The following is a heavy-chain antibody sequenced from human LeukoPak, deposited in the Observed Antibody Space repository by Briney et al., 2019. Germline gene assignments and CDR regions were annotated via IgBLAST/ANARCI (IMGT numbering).Heavy chain of an antibody. CDR2: IWYDGSNK. D-gene: IGHD1-26*01. J-gene: IGHJ6*02. CDR3: ARDGVSYAYYYYYGMDV. Sequence: GGSLRLSCAASGFTFSSYGMHWVRQAPGKGLEWVAVIWYDGSNKYYADSVKGRFTISRDNSKNTLYLQMNSLRAEDTAVYYCARDGVSYAYYYYYGMDVWGQGTTVTVSS. V-gene: IGHV3-33*01. CDR1: GFTFSSYG.